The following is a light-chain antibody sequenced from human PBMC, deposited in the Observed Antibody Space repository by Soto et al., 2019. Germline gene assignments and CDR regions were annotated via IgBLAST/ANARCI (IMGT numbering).Light chain of an antibody. Sequence: QSALTQPASVSGSPGQSITISCTVTSSDVGGYNYVSWYQQHPGKAPKLMIYDVTNRPSGVSSRFSGSKSGNTASLPISGLQAEDEADYYCSSYTTSRTWVFGGGTKLTVL. CDR2: DVT. CDR3: SSYTTSRTWV. V-gene: IGLV2-14*01. CDR1: SSDVGGYNY. J-gene: IGLJ3*02.